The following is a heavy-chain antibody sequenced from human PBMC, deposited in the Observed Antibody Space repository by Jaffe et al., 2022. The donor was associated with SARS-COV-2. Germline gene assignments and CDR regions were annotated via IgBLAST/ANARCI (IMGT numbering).Heavy chain of an antibody. Sequence: QVQLVQSGAEMKKPGSSVRVSCKASGHTFTGYYIHWVRQVPGQGLEWMGRSSPNSGAPSLAMKFQGRVAMTRDTSISTAYLELSNLTSDDTAIYYCATDNPNHWYFDLWGRGTLVAVSS. CDR1: GHTFTGYY. CDR3: ATDNPNHWYFDL. J-gene: IGHJ2*01. CDR2: SSPNSGAP. V-gene: IGHV1-2*06.